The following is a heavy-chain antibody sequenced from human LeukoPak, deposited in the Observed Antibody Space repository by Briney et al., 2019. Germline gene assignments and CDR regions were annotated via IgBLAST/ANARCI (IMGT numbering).Heavy chain of an antibody. CDR2: INPNSGGT. Sequence: ASVKVSCKASGYTFTGYYMHWVRQAPGQGREWMGRINPNSGGTNYAQKFQGRVTMTRDTSISTAYMELSRLRSDDTAVYYCARGYRSGGSCYEFDPWGQGTLVTVSS. D-gene: IGHD2-15*01. J-gene: IGHJ5*02. CDR3: ARGYRSGGSCYEFDP. CDR1: GYTFTGYY. V-gene: IGHV1-2*06.